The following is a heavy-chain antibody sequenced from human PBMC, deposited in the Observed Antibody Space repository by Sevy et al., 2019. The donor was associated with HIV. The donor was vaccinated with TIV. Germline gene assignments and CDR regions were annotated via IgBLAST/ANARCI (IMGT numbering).Heavy chain of an antibody. J-gene: IGHJ4*02. CDR1: GFTFSSYA. D-gene: IGHD4-17*01. CDR3: AKDYGLMEDVYDDYVFGATSYYFDY. CDR2: ISGSGGST. Sequence: GGSLRLSCAASGFTFSSYAMSWVRQAPGKGLEWVSAISGSGGSTYYADSVKGRFTISRDNSKNTLYLQMNSLRAEDTAVYYCAKDYGLMEDVYDDYVFGATSYYFDYWGQGTLVTVSS. V-gene: IGHV3-23*01.